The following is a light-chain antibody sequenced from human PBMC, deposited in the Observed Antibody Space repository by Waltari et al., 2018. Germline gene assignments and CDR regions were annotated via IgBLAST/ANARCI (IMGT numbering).Light chain of an antibody. J-gene: IGLJ3*02. CDR1: SSDVGGYNY. Sequence: QSALTQPASVSGSPGKSITISCTGTSSDVGGYNYVHWYHQNPGNAPKLRIYDVSKRPSGVSNRFSGSKSGNPASLTISGLQAEDEADYYCSSYTSSSTWVFGGGTKLTVL. CDR2: DVS. CDR3: SSYTSSSTWV. V-gene: IGLV2-14*01.